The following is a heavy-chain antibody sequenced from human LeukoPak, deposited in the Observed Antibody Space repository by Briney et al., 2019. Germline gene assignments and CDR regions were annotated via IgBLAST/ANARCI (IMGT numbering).Heavy chain of an antibody. CDR2: LNWSGAST. CDR1: GFTFDNYG. J-gene: IGHJ6*03. D-gene: IGHD2-21*02. CDR3: ARLAYCGGDCYSGDYYCYMDV. V-gene: IGHV3-20*04. Sequence: GGSLRLSCAASGFTFDNYGMTWVRQAPGKGLEWVSGLNWSGASTAYGDSVKGRFTISRDNAKNSLYLQMNSLRAEDTALYYCARLAYCGGDCYSGDYYCYMDVWGKGTTVTVSS.